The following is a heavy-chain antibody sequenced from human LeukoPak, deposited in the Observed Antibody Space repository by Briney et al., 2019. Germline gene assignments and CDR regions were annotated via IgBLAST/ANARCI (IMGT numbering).Heavy chain of an antibody. CDR1: GGSPSSGGYY. J-gene: IGHJ5*02. D-gene: IGHD6-13*01. Sequence: PSQTLCLTCTVSGGSPSSGGYYWSWIRQRPGEGLEWIGYIYYSGSTYYNPSLKSRVTISVDTSKNQFSLKLSSVTAADTAVYYCARVKTSIAAEWFDPWGQGTLVTVSS. CDR3: ARVKTSIAAEWFDP. V-gene: IGHV4-31*03. CDR2: IYYSGST.